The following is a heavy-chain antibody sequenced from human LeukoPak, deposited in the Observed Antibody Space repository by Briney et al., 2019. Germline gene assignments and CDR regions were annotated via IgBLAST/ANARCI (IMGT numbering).Heavy chain of an antibody. CDR1: GFTFEDYA. D-gene: IGHD1-26*01. V-gene: IGHV3-9*01. CDR2: ISWNSANI. Sequence: GGSLRLSCVVSGFTFEDYAMHWVRQAPGKGLEWVAGISWNSANIAYADSVKGRFTISRDNVKNSLYLQMNSLRPEDTAFYFCTKXGRELRTDEPYFDFWGQGTLVTVSS. J-gene: IGHJ4*02. CDR3: TKXGRELRTDEPYFDF.